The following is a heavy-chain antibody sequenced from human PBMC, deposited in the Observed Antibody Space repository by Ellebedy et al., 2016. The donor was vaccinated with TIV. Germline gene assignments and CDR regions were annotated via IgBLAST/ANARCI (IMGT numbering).Heavy chain of an antibody. J-gene: IGHJ6*03. CDR2: ISWNSGNM. CDR3: AKDANRVVIPGSSNHYYYMHV. D-gene: IGHD2-21*01. CDR1: GFTFDDYA. Sequence: GGSLRLSXAASGFTFDDYAMHWVRQAPGKGLEWVSTISWNSGNMGYVDSVKGRFTISRDDSENTVYLQMNSLRAEDTATYYCAKDANRVVIPGSSNHYYYMHVWGKGTTVTVSS. V-gene: IGHV3-9*01.